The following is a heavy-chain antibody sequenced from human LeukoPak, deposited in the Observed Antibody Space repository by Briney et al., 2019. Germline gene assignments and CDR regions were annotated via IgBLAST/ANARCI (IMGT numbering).Heavy chain of an antibody. CDR1: GFTFSSYG. CDR2: IWYDGSNK. Sequence: PGGSLRLSCAASGFTFSSYGMHWVRQAPGKGLEWVAVIWYDGSNKYYADSVKGRFTISRDNSKNTLYLQMNSLRAEDTAVYYCARGQNYGSGSPDYWGQGTLVTVSS. CDR3: ARGQNYGSGSPDY. D-gene: IGHD3-10*01. V-gene: IGHV3-33*01. J-gene: IGHJ4*02.